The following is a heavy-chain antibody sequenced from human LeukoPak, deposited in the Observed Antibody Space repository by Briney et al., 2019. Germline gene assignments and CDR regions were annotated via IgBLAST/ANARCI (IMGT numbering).Heavy chain of an antibody. CDR1: GFTFSTYA. CDR2: LSSSGTNA. D-gene: IGHD2-2*01. J-gene: IGHJ4*02. CDR3: AKGRVVPAALFDY. V-gene: IGHV3-23*01. Sequence: GGSLRLSCAASGFTFSTYAMSWVRQAPGKGLEWVSALSSSGTNAYYADSVKGRFTISRDNSKSTLYLQMNSLRAEDTAVYYCAKGRVVPAALFDYWGQGTLVTVSS.